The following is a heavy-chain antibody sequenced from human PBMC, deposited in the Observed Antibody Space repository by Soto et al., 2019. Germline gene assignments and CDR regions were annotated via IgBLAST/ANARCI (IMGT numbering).Heavy chain of an antibody. CDR3: AKDIWSRERDDNYYYYYMDV. CDR1: GFTFDDYA. Sequence: GGSLRLSCAASGFTFDDYAMHWVRQAPGKGLEWVSGISWNSGSIGYADSVKGRFTISRDNAKNSLYLQMNSLRAEDTALYYCAKDIWSRERDDNYYYYYMDVWGKGTTVTVSS. CDR2: ISWNSGSI. D-gene: IGHD3-22*01. V-gene: IGHV3-9*01. J-gene: IGHJ6*03.